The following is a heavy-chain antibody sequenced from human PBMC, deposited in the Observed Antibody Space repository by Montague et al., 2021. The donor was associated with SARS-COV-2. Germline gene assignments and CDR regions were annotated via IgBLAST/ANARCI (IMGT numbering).Heavy chain of an antibody. D-gene: IGHD6-6*01. V-gene: IGHV4-4*07. J-gene: IGHJ4*02. Sequence: SETLSLTCAVSGGSITGFSWSWVRQPAGKGLEWIGRVTTSGTTNYSPSLRSRVTMSVDTSKNQFSLNLNSVTAAGTAIYYCARTPTRPLSLDSWGQGTLVTVSS. CDR1: GGSITGFS. CDR2: VTTSGTT. CDR3: ARTPTRPLSLDS.